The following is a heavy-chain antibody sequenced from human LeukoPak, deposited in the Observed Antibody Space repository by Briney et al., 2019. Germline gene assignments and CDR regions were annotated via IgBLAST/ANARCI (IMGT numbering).Heavy chain of an antibody. J-gene: IGHJ6*03. D-gene: IGHD3-10*01. V-gene: IGHV4-61*02. CDR3: ARHPFIWFGDKYMDV. CDR1: GGSISSGSYY. Sequence: PSETLSLTCTVSGGSISSGSYYWSWIRQPAGKGLEWIGRIYTSGSTNYNPSLKSRVTISVDTSKNQFSLRLSSVTAADTAVYYCARHPFIWFGDKYMDVWGKGTTVTISS. CDR2: IYTSGST.